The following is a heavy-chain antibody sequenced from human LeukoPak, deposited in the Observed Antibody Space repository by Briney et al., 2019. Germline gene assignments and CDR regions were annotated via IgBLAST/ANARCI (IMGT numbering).Heavy chain of an antibody. CDR1: GGSFSGYY. Sequence: SETLSLTCAVYGGSFSGYYWSWIRQPPGKGLEWIGQINHSGSTNYNPSLKSRVAISVDTSKNQFSLKLSSVTAADTAVDFCARGNAGGHDLGYYYYYMDVWGKGTTVTVSS. CDR2: INHSGST. CDR3: ARGNAGGHDLGYYYYYMDV. V-gene: IGHV4-34*01. D-gene: IGHD5-12*01. J-gene: IGHJ6*03.